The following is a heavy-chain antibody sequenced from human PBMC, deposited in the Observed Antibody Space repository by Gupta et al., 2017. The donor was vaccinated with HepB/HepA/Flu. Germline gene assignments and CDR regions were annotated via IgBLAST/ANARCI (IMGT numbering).Heavy chain of an antibody. CDR3: ARTTTNYDFWSGYSNWFDP. Sequence: QVQLQESGPGLVKPSETLSLTCTVSGGSVSSGSYYCSWIRQPPGKGLEWIGYIYYSGSTNYNPSHKSRVTISVDTSKNQFSLKLSSVTAADTAVYYCARTTTNYDFWSGYSNWFDPWGQGTLVTVSA. J-gene: IGHJ5*02. CDR2: IYYSGST. CDR1: GGSVSSGSYY. V-gene: IGHV4-61*01. D-gene: IGHD3-3*01.